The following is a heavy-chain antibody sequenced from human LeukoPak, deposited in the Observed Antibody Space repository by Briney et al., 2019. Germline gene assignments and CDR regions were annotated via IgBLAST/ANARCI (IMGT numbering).Heavy chain of an antibody. V-gene: IGHV1-18*01. Sequence: AAVKVSCKASGYTFTSYGITWVRQAPGQGLEWMGWISSYNGDTKNAQKVQGRVTVTTDTSTNTAYMELRSLSLDDTAVYYCARGDYGYGFDYWGQGTLVTVSS. CDR2: ISSYNGDT. J-gene: IGHJ4*02. D-gene: IGHD4-17*01. CDR3: ARGDYGYGFDY. CDR1: GYTFTSYG.